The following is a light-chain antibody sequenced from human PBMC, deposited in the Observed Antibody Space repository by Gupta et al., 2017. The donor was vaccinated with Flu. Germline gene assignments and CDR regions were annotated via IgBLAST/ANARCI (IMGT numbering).Light chain of an antibody. V-gene: IGKV3-11*01. Sequence: EIVLAQSPATLSLSPGERATLSCRASQSVGDYLAWYQQRPGQTPRLLIYDAFRRPTGIPARFSGSGSGADFTLTISRLEPEDFALYFCQLRSNRPPRLTFGGGTKIEIK. CDR3: QLRSNRPPRLT. J-gene: IGKJ4*01. CDR2: DAF. CDR1: QSVGDY.